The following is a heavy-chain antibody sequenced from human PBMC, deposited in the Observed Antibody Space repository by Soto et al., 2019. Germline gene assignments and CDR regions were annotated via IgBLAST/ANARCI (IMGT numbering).Heavy chain of an antibody. Sequence: SETLSLTCAVSGGSINSGGYSWSWIRQPPGKGLEWIGYIYYSGSTNYNPSLKSRVTISVDTSKNQFSLKLSSVTAADTAVYYCARVLSSWDLNYFDYWGQGTLVTVSS. D-gene: IGHD6-13*01. CDR3: ARVLSSWDLNYFDY. CDR2: IYYSGST. CDR1: GGSINSGGYS. J-gene: IGHJ4*02. V-gene: IGHV4-61*08.